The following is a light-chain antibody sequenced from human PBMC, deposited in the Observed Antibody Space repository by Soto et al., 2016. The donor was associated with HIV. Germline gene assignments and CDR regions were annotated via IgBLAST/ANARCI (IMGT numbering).Light chain of an antibody. CDR2: KAS. J-gene: IGKJ1*01. CDR1: QSISSW. Sequence: DIQMTQSPSTLSASVGDRVTITCRASQSISSWVAWYQQKPGKAPNLLIYKASNLESGVPSRFSGGGSGTEFTLTISSLQHDDFATYYCQQYQTEEGTFGQGTTVEIK. CDR3: QQYQTEEGT. V-gene: IGKV1-5*03.